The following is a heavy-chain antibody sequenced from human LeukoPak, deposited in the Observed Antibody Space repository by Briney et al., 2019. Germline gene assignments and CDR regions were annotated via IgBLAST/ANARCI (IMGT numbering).Heavy chain of an antibody. J-gene: IGHJ4*02. CDR2: IIPIFGTA. CDR3: ARERGLGYCSGGSCIGGGRYYFDY. Sequence: GSSVKVSCKASGGTFSSYAISWVRQAPGQGLEWMGGIIPIFGTANYAQKFQGRVTITTDESTSTAYMELSSLRSEDTAVYYCARERGLGYCSGGSCIGGGRYYFDYWGQGTLVTVSS. CDR1: GGTFSSYA. V-gene: IGHV1-69*05. D-gene: IGHD2-15*01.